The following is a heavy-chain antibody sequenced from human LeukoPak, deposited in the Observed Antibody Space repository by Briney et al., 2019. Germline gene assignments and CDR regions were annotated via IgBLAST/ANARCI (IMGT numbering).Heavy chain of an antibody. Sequence: ASVKVSCKASGYTFTSYYMHWVRQAPGQALEWMGIINPSGGSTSYAQKFQGRVTMTRDTSTSTVYMELSSLRSEDTAVYYCARDPDYYYDSSGYYQGDYWGQGTLVTVSS. CDR2: INPSGGST. J-gene: IGHJ4*02. V-gene: IGHV1-46*01. CDR3: ARDPDYYYDSSGYYQGDY. D-gene: IGHD3-22*01. CDR1: GYTFTSYY.